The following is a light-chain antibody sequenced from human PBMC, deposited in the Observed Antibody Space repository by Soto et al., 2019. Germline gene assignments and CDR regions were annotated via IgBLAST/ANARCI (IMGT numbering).Light chain of an antibody. V-gene: IGKV3-20*01. CDR3: QHYGGSFI. J-gene: IGKJ3*01. CDR1: QSINSKS. CDR2: NTS. Sequence: EIVLTQSPGTLSLSPGEGATVSCVVSQSINSKSLVWYQRKFGQAPRLLIYNTSSRATGIPDRFSGSGYGTDFTLSISRLAPEDFAVYYCQHYGGSFIFGPGTKVDIK.